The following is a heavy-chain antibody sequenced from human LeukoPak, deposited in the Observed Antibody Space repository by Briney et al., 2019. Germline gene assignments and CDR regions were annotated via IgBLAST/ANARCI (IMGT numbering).Heavy chain of an antibody. CDR3: AGDYPFDY. Sequence: TSETLSLTCSLSGRSINCYYRSWIRQPAGKGLEWMGRIYTSGSTNYNPSLKSRVTMSVDTSKNQFSLKLSSVTAADTAVYYCAGDYPFDYWGQGTLVTVSS. CDR1: GRSINCYY. V-gene: IGHV4-4*07. J-gene: IGHJ4*02. CDR2: IYTSGST.